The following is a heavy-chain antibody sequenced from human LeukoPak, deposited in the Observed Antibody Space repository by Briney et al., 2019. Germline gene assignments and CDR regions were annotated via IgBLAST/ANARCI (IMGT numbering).Heavy chain of an antibody. J-gene: IGHJ4*02. CDR2: ISGSGVST. D-gene: IGHD2-15*01. CDR1: GFTFSSYA. CDR3: AKADCISGNCRTDY. Sequence: GGSLRLSCTTSGFTFSSYAMNWVRQAPGRGLEWVSTISGSGVSTYYAGSVKGRFTISRDNSENTLFLQMNSLTADDTALYYCAKADCISGNCRTDYWGQGTLVTVSS. V-gene: IGHV3-23*01.